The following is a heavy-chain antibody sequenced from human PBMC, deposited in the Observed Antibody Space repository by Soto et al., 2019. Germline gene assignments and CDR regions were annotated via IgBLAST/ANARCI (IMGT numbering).Heavy chain of an antibody. D-gene: IGHD5-18*01. Sequence: PGGSLRLSCAASGFTFSDYYMSWIRQAPGKGLEWVSYISSSSSYTNYADSVKGRFTISRDNAKNSLYLQMNSLRAEDTAVYYCARDSDTAMAYYFDYWGQGTLVTVSS. CDR3: ARDSDTAMAYYFDY. CDR1: GFTFSDYY. V-gene: IGHV3-11*06. CDR2: ISSSSSYT. J-gene: IGHJ4*02.